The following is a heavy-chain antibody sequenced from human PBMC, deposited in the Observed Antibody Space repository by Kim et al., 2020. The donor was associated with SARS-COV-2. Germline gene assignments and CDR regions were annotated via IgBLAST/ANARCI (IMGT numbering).Heavy chain of an antibody. CDR3: ARDRVATVTTFYYYYGMDV. D-gene: IGHD4-4*01. Sequence: GGSLRLSCAASGFTFSSYAMHWVRQAPGKGLEWVAVISYDGSNKYYADSVKGRFTISRDNSKNTLYLQMNSLRAEDTAVYYCARDRVATVTTFYYYYGMDVWGQGTTVTVSS. J-gene: IGHJ6*02. CDR1: GFTFSSYA. CDR2: ISYDGSNK. V-gene: IGHV3-30*04.